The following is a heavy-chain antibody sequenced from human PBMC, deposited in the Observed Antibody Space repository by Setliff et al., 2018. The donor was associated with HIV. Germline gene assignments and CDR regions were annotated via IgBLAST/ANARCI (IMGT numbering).Heavy chain of an antibody. CDR1: GGTFSLYA. V-gene: IGHV1-69*13. CDR3: ARDQATGYEKVWFSWIDP. Sequence: SVKVSCKASGGTFSLYAINWVRQAPGQGLEWMGGIIPISNTANYAQKFQGRVTITADGSTSTAYMELSSRRFEDTATYYCARDQATGYEKVWFSWIDPWGQGTLVTVSS. D-gene: IGHD5-12*01. J-gene: IGHJ5*02. CDR2: IIPISNTA.